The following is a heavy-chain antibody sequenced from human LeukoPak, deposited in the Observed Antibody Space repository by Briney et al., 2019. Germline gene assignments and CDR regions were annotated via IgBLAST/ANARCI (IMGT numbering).Heavy chain of an antibody. CDR1: GGSISSSSYY. J-gene: IGHJ5*02. D-gene: IGHD6-19*01. CDR2: IYYSGST. V-gene: IGHV4-39*01. CDR3: AGVLWVQWPNWFDP. Sequence: TPSETLSLTCTVSGGSISSSSYYWGWIRQPPGKGLEWIGSIYYSGSTYYNPSLKSRVTISVDTSKNQFSLKLSSVTAADTAVYYCAGVLWVQWPNWFDPWGQGTLVTVSS.